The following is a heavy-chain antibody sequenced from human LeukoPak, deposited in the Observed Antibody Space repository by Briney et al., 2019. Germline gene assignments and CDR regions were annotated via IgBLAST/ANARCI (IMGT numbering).Heavy chain of an antibody. CDR2: ISGSGGST. CDR3: AKDLTGRFLEWFPKGDAFDI. V-gene: IGHV3-23*01. Sequence: GGSLRLSCAASGFTFSSYAMSWVRQAPGKGLEWVSAISGSGGSTYYADSVKGRFTISRDNSKNTLYLQMNSLRAEDTAVYYCAKDLTGRFLEWFPKGDAFDIWGQGTMVTVSS. D-gene: IGHD3-3*01. J-gene: IGHJ3*02. CDR1: GFTFSSYA.